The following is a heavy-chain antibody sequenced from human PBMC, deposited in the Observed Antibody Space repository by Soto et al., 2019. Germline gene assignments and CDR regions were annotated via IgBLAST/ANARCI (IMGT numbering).Heavy chain of an antibody. D-gene: IGHD3-10*01. CDR3: ELFYYGMDV. CDR1: GYSFASYW. CDR2: IDPSDSYT. V-gene: IGHV5-10-1*01. Sequence: GESLHISCKGSGYSFASYWINWVRQMPGKGLEWMGRIDPSDSYTNYSPSFQGHVTISADKSISTAYLQWSSLKASDTAIYYCELFYYGMDVWGQGTTVTVSS. J-gene: IGHJ6*02.